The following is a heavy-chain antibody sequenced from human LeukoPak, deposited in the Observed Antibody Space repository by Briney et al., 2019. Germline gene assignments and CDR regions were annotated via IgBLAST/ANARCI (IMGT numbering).Heavy chain of an antibody. CDR1: GGSISSYY. V-gene: IGHV4-38-2*02. CDR2: IYHGGST. CDR3: ARVMTTATTWAFDV. J-gene: IGHJ3*01. D-gene: IGHD4-17*01. Sequence: PSETLSLTCTVSGGSISSYYWSWIRQPPGKGLEWIASIYHGGSTYYNPSLKSRVTISVDTPRNQFSLKLSSVTAADTAVYYCARVMTTATTWAFDVWGQGTMVTVSS.